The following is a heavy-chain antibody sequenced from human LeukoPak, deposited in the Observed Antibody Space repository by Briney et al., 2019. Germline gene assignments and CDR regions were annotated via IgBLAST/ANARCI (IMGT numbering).Heavy chain of an antibody. J-gene: IGHJ4*02. CDR3: ARDGVRDGLYFDR. V-gene: IGHV3-15*01. Sequence: GGSLRLSCAASGFTFSNDRMNWVRQAPGKGLEWVGRINSKTDGGTTDYAAPVKGRFTISRDDSKNPLYLKMNSMRDEDTAVYSCARDGVRDGLYFDRWGQGTLVTVSS. CDR1: GFTFSNDR. CDR2: INSKTDGGTT. D-gene: IGHD5-24*01.